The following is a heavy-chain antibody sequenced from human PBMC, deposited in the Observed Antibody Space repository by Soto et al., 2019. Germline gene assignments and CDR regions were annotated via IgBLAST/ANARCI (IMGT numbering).Heavy chain of an antibody. CDR3: ARDAGIPVVGRGTSCEY. V-gene: IGHV1-69*18. CDR2: IIPIFASP. Sequence: QVQLVQSGAEVKKPGSSVKVSCKASGGTFSNYAITWVRQAPGQGLEWMGTIIPIFASPRYAQKFQGRVTITADDSTSTTYMDLSRLRSEDTAVYYCARDAGIPVVGRGTSCEYWGQGTLVIVSS. CDR1: GGTFSNYA. J-gene: IGHJ4*02. D-gene: IGHD6-19*01.